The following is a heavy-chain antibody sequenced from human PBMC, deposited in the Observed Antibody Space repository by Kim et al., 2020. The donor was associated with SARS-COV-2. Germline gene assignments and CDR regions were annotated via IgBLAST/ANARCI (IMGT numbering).Heavy chain of an antibody. CDR1: GFTFSSYG. V-gene: IGHV3-30*18. J-gene: IGHJ6*02. CDR3: AKDLYDFWSGYYTHRGDPAPDYYYYYGMDV. CDR2: ISYDGSNK. D-gene: IGHD3-3*01. Sequence: GGSLRLSCAASGFTFSSYGMHWVRQAPGKGLEWVAVISYDGSNKYYADSVKGRFTISRDNSKNTLYLQMNSLRAEDTAVYYCAKDLYDFWSGYYTHRGDPAPDYYYYYGMDVWGQGTTVTVS.